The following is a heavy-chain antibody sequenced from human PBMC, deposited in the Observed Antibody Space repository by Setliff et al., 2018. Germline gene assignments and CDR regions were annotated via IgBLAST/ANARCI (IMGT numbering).Heavy chain of an antibody. Sequence: ASVKVSCKASGYTFTSYSITWVRQAPGRGLEWLGWISGYSGDTSYAQKFQDRVTLTTDTSISTAYMELSRLRSDDTAVYYCARARITIFGVVIKGKDAFDIWGQGTMVTVSS. CDR3: ARARITIFGVVIKGKDAFDI. CDR1: GYTFTSYS. D-gene: IGHD3-3*01. V-gene: IGHV1-18*01. J-gene: IGHJ3*02. CDR2: ISGYSGDT.